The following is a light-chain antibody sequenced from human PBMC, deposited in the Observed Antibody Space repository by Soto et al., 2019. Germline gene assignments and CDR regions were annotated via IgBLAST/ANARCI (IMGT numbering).Light chain of an antibody. Sequence: DIQMTQSPSSLSASVGDRVTITCRASQGITTYLAWYQQKPGQVPKLLIYAASTLQSGGPSRFSGSGSGTEFTLIISSLQPEDVATYYCQKYNSAPRTFGQGTKGEIK. CDR3: QKYNSAPRT. CDR2: AAS. CDR1: QGITTY. J-gene: IGKJ1*01. V-gene: IGKV1-27*01.